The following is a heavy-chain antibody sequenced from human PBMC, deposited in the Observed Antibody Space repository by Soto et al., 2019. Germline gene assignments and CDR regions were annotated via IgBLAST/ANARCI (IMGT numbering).Heavy chain of an antibody. CDR1: GGSISSYY. V-gene: IGHV4-59*12. CDR3: ARGNRGSSWSYYYYYGMDV. J-gene: IGHJ6*02. D-gene: IGHD6-13*01. CDR2: IHYSGST. Sequence: SETLSLTCTVSGGSISSYYWTWIRQPPGKGLEWIGYIHYSGSTNYNPSLKSRVTISVDTSKNQFSLKLSSVTAADTAVYYCARGNRGSSWSYYYYYGMDVWGQGTTVTVSS.